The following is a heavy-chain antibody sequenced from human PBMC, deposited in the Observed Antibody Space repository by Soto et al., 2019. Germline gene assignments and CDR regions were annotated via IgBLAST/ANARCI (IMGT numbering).Heavy chain of an antibody. CDR3: AXMYYEILTGYYPGWFDP. Sequence: SETLSLTCSVTGGSISSSTYYWGWIRQPPGKGLEWLGSTHYSGSTYYNPSLKSRVTISVDTSKNQFSLKLSSLIAADTAIYYCAXMYYEILTGYYPGWFDPWGQGTLVTVSS. D-gene: IGHD3-9*01. CDR1: GGSISSSTYY. V-gene: IGHV4-39*01. J-gene: IGHJ5*02. CDR2: THYSGST.